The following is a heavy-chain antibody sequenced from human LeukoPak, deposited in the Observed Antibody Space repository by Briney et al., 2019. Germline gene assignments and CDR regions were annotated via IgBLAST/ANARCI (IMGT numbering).Heavy chain of an antibody. Sequence: PGGSLRLSCAASGFTFSSYGMHWVRQAPGKGLEWVAFIRYDGSNKYYADSVKGRFTISRDNSKNTLYLQMNSLRAEDTAVYYCARDAEVVPAAIDYFDYWGQGTLVTVSS. V-gene: IGHV3-30*02. D-gene: IGHD2-2*02. J-gene: IGHJ4*02. CDR1: GFTFSSYG. CDR2: IRYDGSNK. CDR3: ARDAEVVPAAIDYFDY.